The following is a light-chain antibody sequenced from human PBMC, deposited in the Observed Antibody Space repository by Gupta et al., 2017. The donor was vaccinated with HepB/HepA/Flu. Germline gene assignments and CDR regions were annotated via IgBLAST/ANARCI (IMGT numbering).Light chain of an antibody. CDR2: SVN. V-gene: IGLV2-14*03. CDR3: NSYTTRSTVL. CDR1: SSDVGAWDH. J-gene: IGLJ2*01. Sequence: QSALTQPVSVSGSPGQSITISCTGTSSDVGAWDHVSWYQHHPGKAPKLIIYSVNSRPSGVSTRFSGSKSGNTASLSISGLQAEDEADYYCNSYTTRSTVLFGGGTKLTVL.